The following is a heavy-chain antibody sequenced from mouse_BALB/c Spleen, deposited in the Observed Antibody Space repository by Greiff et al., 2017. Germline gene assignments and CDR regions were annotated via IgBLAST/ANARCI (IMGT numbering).Heavy chain of an antibody. J-gene: IGHJ4*01. Sequence: EVMLVESGGGLVQPGGSLKLSCAASGFTFSSYTMSWVRQTPEKRLEWVAYISNGGGSTYYPDTVKGRFTISRDNAKNTLYLQMSSLKSEDTAMYYCARHQGIYYDYDGYAMDYWGQGTSVTVSS. CDR1: GFTFSSYT. V-gene: IGHV5-12-2*01. D-gene: IGHD2-4*01. CDR2: ISNGGGST. CDR3: ARHQGIYYDYDGYAMDY.